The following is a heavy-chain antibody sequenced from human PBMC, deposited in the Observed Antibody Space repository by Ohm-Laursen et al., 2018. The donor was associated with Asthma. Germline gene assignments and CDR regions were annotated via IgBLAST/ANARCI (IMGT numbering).Heavy chain of an antibody. J-gene: IGHJ3*02. CDR1: GFTFSSYA. CDR2: ISGSGGST. CDR3: AKRRDGFDI. V-gene: IGHV3-23*01. Sequence: GSLRLSCAASGFTFSSYAMSWVRQAPGKGLEWVSAISGSGGSTYDADSVKGRFTVSRENSKNTLYLQMNSLKAEDTAVYYCAKRRDGFDIWGQGTMVTVSS.